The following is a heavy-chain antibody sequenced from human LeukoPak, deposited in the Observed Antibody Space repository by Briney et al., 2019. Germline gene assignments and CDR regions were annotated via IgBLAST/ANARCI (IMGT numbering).Heavy chain of an antibody. D-gene: IGHD3-16*02. J-gene: IGHJ5*02. CDR3: ARERGMITFGGVIVNWFDP. CDR1: GFTFSSYW. Sequence: GGSLRLSCAASGFTFSSYWMSWVRQAPGKGLEWVANIKQDGSEKYYADSVKGRFTISRDNAKNSLYLQMNSLRAEDTAVYYCARERGMITFGGVIVNWFDPWGQGTLVTVSS. V-gene: IGHV3-7*01. CDR2: IKQDGSEK.